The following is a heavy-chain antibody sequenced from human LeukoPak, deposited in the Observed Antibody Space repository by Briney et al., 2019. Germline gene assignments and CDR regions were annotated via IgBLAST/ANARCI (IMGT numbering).Heavy chain of an antibody. V-gene: IGHV3-21*01. J-gene: IGHJ6*02. CDR2: ISSSSSYI. CDR3: ARDPFDFWSGYSYYYYGMDV. D-gene: IGHD3-3*01. Sequence: GGSLRLSCAASGFTFSSYSMNWVRQAPGKGLEWVSSISSSSSYIYYADSVKGRFTISRDNAKNSLYLQMNSLRAEDTAVYYCARDPFDFWSGYSYYYYGMDVWGQGTTVTVSS. CDR1: GFTFSSYS.